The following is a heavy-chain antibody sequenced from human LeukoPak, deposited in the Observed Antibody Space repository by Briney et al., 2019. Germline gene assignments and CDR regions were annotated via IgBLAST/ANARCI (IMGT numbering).Heavy chain of an antibody. V-gene: IGHV3-53*01. CDR2: IYSGGST. J-gene: IGHJ4*02. Sequence: PGGSLRLSCAASWFTVSSNYMSWVRQAPGKGLEWVSVIYSGGSTYYADSVKGRFTISRDNSKNTLYPQMNSLRAEDTAVYYCAKGYYDYVWGSYYFDYWGQGTLVTVSS. CDR3: AKGYYDYVWGSYYFDY. CDR1: WFTVSSNY. D-gene: IGHD3-16*01.